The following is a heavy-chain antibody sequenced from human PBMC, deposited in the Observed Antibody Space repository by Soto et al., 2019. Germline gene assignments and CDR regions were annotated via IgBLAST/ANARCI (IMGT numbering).Heavy chain of an antibody. CDR2: IYYSGST. J-gene: IGHJ5*02. V-gene: IGHV4-39*01. D-gene: IGHD2-15*01. CDR1: GGSISSSSYY. Sequence: SETLSLTCTVSGGSISSSSYYWGWIRQPPGKGLEWIGSIYYSGSTYYNPSLKSRVTISVDTSKNQFSLKLSSVTAADTAVYYCARHIVGIFVNCSGGSCYPKGWFDPWGQGTLVTVSS. CDR3: ARHIVGIFVNCSGGSCYPKGWFDP.